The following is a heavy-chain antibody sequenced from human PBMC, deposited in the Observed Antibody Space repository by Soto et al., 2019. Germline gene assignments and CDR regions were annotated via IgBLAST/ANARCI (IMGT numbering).Heavy chain of an antibody. Sequence: EVQLVESGGGLVQPGRSLRLSCAASGFTFDDYAMHWVRQAPGKGLEWVSGISWNSGSIGYADSVKGRFTISRDNAKNSLYLQLNSLGAEDTALYYCAKGGAYDILTGYGGEFDYWGQGTLVTVSS. CDR3: AKGGAYDILTGYGGEFDY. CDR1: GFTFDDYA. J-gene: IGHJ4*02. CDR2: ISWNSGSI. V-gene: IGHV3-9*01. D-gene: IGHD3-9*01.